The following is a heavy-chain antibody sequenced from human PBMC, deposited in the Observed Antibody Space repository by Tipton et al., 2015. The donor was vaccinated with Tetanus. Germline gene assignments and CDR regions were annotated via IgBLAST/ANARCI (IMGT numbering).Heavy chain of an antibody. D-gene: IGHD4-23*01. V-gene: IGHV1-69*01. CDR1: GGTFSSYA. Sequence: QSGAEVKKPGSSVKVSCKASGGTFSSYAISWVRQAPGQGLEWMGGIIPIFGTANYAQKFQGRVTITADESTSTAYMELSSLRSEDTAVYYCARVGHFFFAVVKEYYFDYWGQGTLVTVSS. J-gene: IGHJ4*02. CDR2: IIPIFGTA. CDR3: ARVGHFFFAVVKEYYFDY.